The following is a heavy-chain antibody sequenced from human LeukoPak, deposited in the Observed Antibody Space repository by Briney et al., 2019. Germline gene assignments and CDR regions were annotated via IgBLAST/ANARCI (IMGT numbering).Heavy chain of an antibody. V-gene: IGHV4-59*01. CDR1: GGSISSYY. D-gene: IGHD5-18*01. Sequence: PSETLSLTCTVSGGSISSYYWSWIRQPPGQGLEWIAYMYYSGITDYNPSLKSRVTMSIDTSKNHFSLNLTSVTAADTAVYYCARVKGIYSLWDDAFDIWGHGTMVTVSS. CDR2: MYYSGIT. J-gene: IGHJ3*02. CDR3: ARVKGIYSLWDDAFDI.